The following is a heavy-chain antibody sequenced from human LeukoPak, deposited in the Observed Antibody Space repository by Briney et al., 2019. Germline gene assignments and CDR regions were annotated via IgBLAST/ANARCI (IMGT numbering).Heavy chain of an antibody. D-gene: IGHD3-9*01. V-gene: IGHV1-24*01. Sequence: ASVKVSCKVSGYTLTELSMHWVRQAPGKGLEWMGGFDPEDGETIYAQKFQGRVTMTEDTSTDTAYMELSSLRSEDTAVYYCARRVLLYDILTAYSRYYYYYMDVWGKGTTVTISS. CDR1: GYTLTELS. J-gene: IGHJ6*03. CDR3: ARRVLLYDILTAYSRYYYYYMDV. CDR2: FDPEDGET.